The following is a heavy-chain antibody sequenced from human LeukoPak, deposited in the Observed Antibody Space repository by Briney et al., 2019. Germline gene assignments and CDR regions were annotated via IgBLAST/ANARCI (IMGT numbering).Heavy chain of an antibody. Sequence: SETLSLTCTVSGSSISSSSYYWGWIRQPPGKGLEWIGSIYYSGSTYYNPSLKSRVTISVDTSKNQFSLKLSSVTAADTAVYYCARHPSRSIAARRAYWGQGTLVTVSS. J-gene: IGHJ4*02. CDR1: GSSISSSSYY. CDR3: ARHPSRSIAARRAY. CDR2: IYYSGST. D-gene: IGHD6-6*01. V-gene: IGHV4-39*01.